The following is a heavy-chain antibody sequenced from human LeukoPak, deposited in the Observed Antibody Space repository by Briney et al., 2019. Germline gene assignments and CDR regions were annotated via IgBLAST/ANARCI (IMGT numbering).Heavy chain of an antibody. V-gene: IGHV3-30-3*01. CDR2: ISYDGSNK. CDR1: GFTFSSYA. J-gene: IGHJ4*02. CDR3: AREPDYDILTGYYGG. D-gene: IGHD3-9*01. Sequence: GGSLRLSCAASGFTFSSYAMHWVRQAPGKGLEWVAVISYDGSNKYYADSVKGRFTISRDNAKNSLYLQMNSLRAEDTAVYYCAREPDYDILTGYYGGWGQGTLVTVSS.